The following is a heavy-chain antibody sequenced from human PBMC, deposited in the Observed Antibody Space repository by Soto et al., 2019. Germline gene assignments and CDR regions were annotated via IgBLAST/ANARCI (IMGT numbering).Heavy chain of an antibody. CDR3: AREGHYYDSSGYPGEEAFDI. CDR1: GFTFSNYN. D-gene: IGHD3-22*01. CDR2: ISSSSSYI. J-gene: IGHJ3*02. Sequence: PGGSLRLSCAASGFTFSNYNMNWVRQAPGKGLEWVSSISSSSSYIYYADSVKGRFTISRDNAKNSQYLQMNSLRAEDTAVYYCAREGHYYDSSGYPGEEAFDIWGQGTMVTVSS. V-gene: IGHV3-21*01.